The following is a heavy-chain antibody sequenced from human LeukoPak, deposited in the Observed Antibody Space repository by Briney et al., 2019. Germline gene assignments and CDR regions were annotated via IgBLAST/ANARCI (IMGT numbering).Heavy chain of an antibody. J-gene: IGHJ3*02. CDR1: GFTFSSSW. V-gene: IGHV3-7*03. D-gene: IGHD5-18*01. Sequence: GGSLRLPCAASGFTFSSSWMDWVRQAPGKGLEWVANIKEDGSLTFYVDSVKGRFTISRDNAKNSLYLQMNSLRVDDTAVYYCARDRGYKAFDIWGQGTMVTVSS. CDR2: IKEDGSLT. CDR3: ARDRGYKAFDI.